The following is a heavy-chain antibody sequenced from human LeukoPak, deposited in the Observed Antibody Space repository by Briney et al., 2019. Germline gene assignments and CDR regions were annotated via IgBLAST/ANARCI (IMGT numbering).Heavy chain of an antibody. CDR3: AKDPNGDYVGAFDA. V-gene: IGHV3-23*01. CDR1: GLTFSNYA. Sequence: GGSLRLSCAASGLTFSNYAVTWVRQAPGKGLEWVSSITGSGTGTQYADSVKGRFTISRENSKNTVYLQMNSLRAEDTALYYCAKDPNGDYVGAFDAWGQGTMVTVSS. J-gene: IGHJ3*01. CDR2: ITGSGTGT. D-gene: IGHD3-10*02.